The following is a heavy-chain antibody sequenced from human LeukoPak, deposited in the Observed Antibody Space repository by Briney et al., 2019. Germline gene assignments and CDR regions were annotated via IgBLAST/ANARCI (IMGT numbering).Heavy chain of an antibody. CDR1: GGSFSGYY. CDR3: ARGHGSSWRNY. V-gene: IGHV4-34*01. D-gene: IGHD6-13*01. J-gene: IGHJ4*02. CDR2: INHSGST. Sequence: SETLSLTCAVYGGSFSGYYWGWIRQPPGKGLEWIGEINHSGSTNYNPSLKSRVTISVDTSKNQFSLKLSSVTAADTAVYYCARGHGSSWRNYWGQGTLVTVSS.